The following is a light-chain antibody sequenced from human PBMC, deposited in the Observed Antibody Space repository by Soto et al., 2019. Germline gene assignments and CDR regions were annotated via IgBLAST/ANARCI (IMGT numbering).Light chain of an antibody. V-gene: IGKV3-15*01. CDR3: QQYKHWPPSPT. J-gene: IGKJ1*01. Sequence: EIKMTQSPSTLSGSTGERATLSWRASQSVGSNLAWYQQKPGKAPRLLIYGASTRATGIPARFSGIGSGKEFTLNISSLQSEDFAVYYCQQYKHWPPSPTFGQGTKVDIK. CDR2: GAS. CDR1: QSVGSN.